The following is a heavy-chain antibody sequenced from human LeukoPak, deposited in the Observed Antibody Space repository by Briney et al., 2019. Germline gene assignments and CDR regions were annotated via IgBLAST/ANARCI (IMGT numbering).Heavy chain of an antibody. V-gene: IGHV4-4*07. CDR1: SGSISTFY. CDR3: ARAHSGWDYFDY. J-gene: IGHJ4*02. Sequence: SETLSLTCTVSSGSISTFYWSWIRLPAGKGLEWIGRIYTSGRTNYNHSLESRVTMSLDTSKNQFSLNLSSVTAADTAVYFCARAHSGWDYFDYWGQGTLVTVFS. D-gene: IGHD3-10*01. CDR2: IYTSGRT.